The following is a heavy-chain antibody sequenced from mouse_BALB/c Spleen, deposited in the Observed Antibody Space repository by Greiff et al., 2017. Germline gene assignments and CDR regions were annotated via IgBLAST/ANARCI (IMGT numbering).Heavy chain of an antibody. CDR1: GFTFSSYA. CDR2: ISSGGST. J-gene: IGHJ4*01. D-gene: IGHD2-14*01. Sequence: EVKVVDSGGGLVKPGGSLKLSCAASGFTFSSYAMSWVRQTPEKRLEWVASISSGGSTYYPDSVKGRFTISRDNARNILYLQMSSLRSEDTAMYYCAREGEVRRMDYWGQGTSVTVSS. CDR3: AREGEVRRMDY. V-gene: IGHV5-6-5*01.